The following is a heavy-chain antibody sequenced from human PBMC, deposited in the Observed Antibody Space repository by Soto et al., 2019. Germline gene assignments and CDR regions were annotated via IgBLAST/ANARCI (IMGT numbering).Heavy chain of an antibody. CDR2: SYHSGST. Sequence: SETLSLTCTVSGASISSSSYYWGWMRQPPGKGLEWIGSSYHSGSTYYNPSLKSRVTISVDTSKNQFYLKLTSLTAADTAVYYCARRPDYFDYWGQGTLVTVSS. V-gene: IGHV4-39*01. CDR3: ARRPDYFDY. J-gene: IGHJ4*02. CDR1: GASISSSSYY.